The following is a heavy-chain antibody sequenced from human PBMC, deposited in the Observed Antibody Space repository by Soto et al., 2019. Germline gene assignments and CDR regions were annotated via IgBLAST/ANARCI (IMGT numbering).Heavy chain of an antibody. V-gene: IGHV4-4*07. J-gene: IGHJ4*02. CDR1: GGTINTFY. Sequence: LSLTCTVSGGTINTFYWSWVRQPAGKGLEWIGRIFSSGSTSFNPSLESRVAMSVDTSKNHFSLNLSSVTAADMAVYYCAREGSYSAYNFAHGIQLWSFDFWGQGALVTVSS. CDR2: IFSSGST. CDR3: AREGSYSAYNFAHGIQLWSFDF. D-gene: IGHD5-12*01.